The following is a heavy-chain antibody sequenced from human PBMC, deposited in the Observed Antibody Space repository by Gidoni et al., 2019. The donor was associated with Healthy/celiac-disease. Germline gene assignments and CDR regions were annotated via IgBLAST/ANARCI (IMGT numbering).Heavy chain of an antibody. Sequence: QVPLVESGGGLVKPGESLRLSCAASGFTFSDYYMSWIRQAPGKGLEWVSYMSSSGSTIYYADAVKGRFTISRDNAKNSLYLQMNSLRAEDTAVYYCARDTSAGAYYYYGMDVWGQGTTVTVSS. CDR3: ARDTSAGAYYYYGMDV. CDR2: MSSSGSTI. D-gene: IGHD6-13*01. CDR1: GFTFSDYY. V-gene: IGHV3-11*01. J-gene: IGHJ6*02.